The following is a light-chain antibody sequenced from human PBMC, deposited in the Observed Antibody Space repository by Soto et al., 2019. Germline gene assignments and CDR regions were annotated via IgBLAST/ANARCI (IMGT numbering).Light chain of an antibody. CDR1: QSVSSN. V-gene: IGKV3-15*01. J-gene: IGKJ1*01. CDR2: GAS. CDR3: KKNITWLSWR. Sequence: EIVMTQSPATLSVSPGERATLSCRASQSVSSNLAWYQQKPGQAPRLLIYGASTRATGIPARFSGSGSGTGLTLTTSGLQFKVFAVYTGKKNITWLSWRFGQGPRWKSN.